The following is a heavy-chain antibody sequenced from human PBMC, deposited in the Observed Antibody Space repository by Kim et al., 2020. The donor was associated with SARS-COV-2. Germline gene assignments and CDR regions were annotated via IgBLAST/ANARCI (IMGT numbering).Heavy chain of an antibody. CDR1: GYTFTGYY. CDR3: AGSEYSSSGEDY. D-gene: IGHD6-6*01. J-gene: IGHJ4*02. CDR2: INPNSGGT. Sequence: ASVKVSCKASGYTFTGYYMHWVRQAPGQGLEWMGWINPNSGGTNYAQKFQGRVTMTRDTSISTAYMELSRLRSDDTAVYYCAGSEYSSSGEDYWGQGTLVTVSS. V-gene: IGHV1-2*02.